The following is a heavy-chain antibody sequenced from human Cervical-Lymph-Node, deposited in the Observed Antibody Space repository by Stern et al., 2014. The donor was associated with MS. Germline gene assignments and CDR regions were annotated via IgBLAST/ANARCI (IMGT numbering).Heavy chain of an antibody. CDR3: ARDSVGGYNSFDY. Sequence: VQLVESGPRLVKPSETLSLTCTVSGASISNYYWSWIRQPAEKGPEWIGRIHSSISAAYNPSLKSRVTMSVDTSKNQFSLRLTSVTAADTAVYYCARDSVGGYNSFDYWGQGSLVTVSS. V-gene: IGHV4-4*07. J-gene: IGHJ4*02. CDR2: IHSSISA. CDR1: GASISNYY. D-gene: IGHD5-24*01.